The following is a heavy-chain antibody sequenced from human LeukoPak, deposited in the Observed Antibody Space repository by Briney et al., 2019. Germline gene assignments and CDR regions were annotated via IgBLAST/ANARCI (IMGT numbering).Heavy chain of an antibody. CDR3: ARHRPPRGIAAAPRDY. CDR1: GGSISSSGYY. J-gene: IGHJ4*02. Sequence: SETLSLTCTVSGGSISSSGYYWGWIRQPPGKGLEWIGTIYYSGTTYYNPSLKSRVTISVDTSKNHFSLKLSSVTAADTAVYYCARHRPPRGIAAAPRDYWGQGTLVTVSS. V-gene: IGHV4-39*01. D-gene: IGHD6-13*01. CDR2: IYYSGTT.